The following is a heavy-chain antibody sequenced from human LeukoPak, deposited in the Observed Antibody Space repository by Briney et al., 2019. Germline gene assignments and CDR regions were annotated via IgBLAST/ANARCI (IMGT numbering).Heavy chain of an antibody. CDR1: GFTFSSYA. Sequence: PGGSLRLSCAASGFTFSSYAMSWVRQAPGKGLEWVSAISGSGGSTYYADSVKGRFTISRDNSKNTLYLQMNSLRAEDTAVYYCAKDSGPSTYYYDSSGPKGYYWGQGTLVTVSS. CDR3: AKDSGPSTYYYDSSGPKGYY. V-gene: IGHV3-23*01. CDR2: ISGSGGST. J-gene: IGHJ4*02. D-gene: IGHD3-22*01.